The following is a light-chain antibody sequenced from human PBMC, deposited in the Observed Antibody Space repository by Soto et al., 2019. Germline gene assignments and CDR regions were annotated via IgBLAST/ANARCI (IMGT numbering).Light chain of an antibody. V-gene: IGKV1-39*01. J-gene: IGKJ1*01. Sequence: DIQVTQSPSSLSSSVGDRVTITCRASENVDRYVNWYQQIPGKAPSLLISAASTLQSGVPSRFRGSGSVTSFTLTIDSLQPEDFAVYYCQQTYSTPPTFGQGTTVDIK. CDR3: QQTYSTPPT. CDR1: ENVDRY. CDR2: AAS.